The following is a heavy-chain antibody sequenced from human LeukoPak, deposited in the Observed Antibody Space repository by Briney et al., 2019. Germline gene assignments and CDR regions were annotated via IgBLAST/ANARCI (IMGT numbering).Heavy chain of an antibody. V-gene: IGHV3-23*01. CDR2: ISGSGGST. CDR3: ARDIVYGDYVHYFDY. J-gene: IGHJ4*02. Sequence: GGSLRLSCSVSGITFTNYAMTWVRQAPGKGLEWVSSISGSGGSTYYADSVKGRFTISRDNSKNTLYLQMNSLRAEDTAVYYCARDIVYGDYVHYFDYWGQGTLVTVSS. D-gene: IGHD4-17*01. CDR1: GITFTNYA.